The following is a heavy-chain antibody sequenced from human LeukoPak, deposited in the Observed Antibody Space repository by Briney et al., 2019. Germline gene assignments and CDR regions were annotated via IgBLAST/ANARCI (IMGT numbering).Heavy chain of an antibody. D-gene: IGHD6-13*01. J-gene: IGHJ4*02. Sequence: GGSLRLSCAASGFTFSNYGIHWVRQAPGKGLEWVAVISYDGSNKYYADSVKGRFTISRDNSKNTLYLQMNGLRAEDTAVYYCAKDPRRYSRTGGYFDYWGQGTLVTVSS. CDR3: AKDPRRYSRTGGYFDY. V-gene: IGHV3-30*18. CDR2: ISYDGSNK. CDR1: GFTFSNYG.